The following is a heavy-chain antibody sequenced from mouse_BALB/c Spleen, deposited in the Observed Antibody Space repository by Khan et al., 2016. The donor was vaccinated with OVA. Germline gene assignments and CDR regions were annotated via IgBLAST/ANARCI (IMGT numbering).Heavy chain of an antibody. CDR1: GFSLTSYG. J-gene: IGHJ3*01. Sequence: QLQESGPGLVAPSQTLSITCTVSGFSLTSYGVHWVRQPPGKGLEWLGVIWAGGSTNHNSALMSRLSISKDNSKSQVFFKMNSLQTDDTAMYYGGRAFYYDALFAYWGQGTLVTVSA. CDR3: GRAFYYDALFAY. CDR2: IWAGGST. D-gene: IGHD1-1*01. V-gene: IGHV2-9*02.